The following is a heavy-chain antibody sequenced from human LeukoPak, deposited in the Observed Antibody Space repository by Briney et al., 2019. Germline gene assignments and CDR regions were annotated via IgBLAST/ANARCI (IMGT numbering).Heavy chain of an antibody. D-gene: IGHD5-12*01. J-gene: IGHJ6*02. CDR2: IYSGGST. Sequence: GGSLRLSCAASGFTVSNNYMSWVRQAPGKGLEWVSVIYSGGSTYYADSVKGRFTISRDTSKNTLSLQMNSLRAEDTAVYYCARESIVAMEDYGMDVWGQGTTVTVSS. V-gene: IGHV3-53*01. CDR1: GFTVSNNY. CDR3: ARESIVAMEDYGMDV.